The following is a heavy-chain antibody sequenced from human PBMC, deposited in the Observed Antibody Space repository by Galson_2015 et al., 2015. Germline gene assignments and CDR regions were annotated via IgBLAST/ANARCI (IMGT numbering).Heavy chain of an antibody. CDR3: ARAAVVVPNWFDP. Sequence: TLSLTCAVSGGSISSSTWWSWVRQPPGQGLEWIGEIYHSGSTNYNPSLKSRVTISVDKSKNQFSLKLSSVTAADTAVYYCARAAVVVPNWFDPWGQGTLVTVSS. J-gene: IGHJ5*02. V-gene: IGHV4-4*02. CDR2: IYHSGST. D-gene: IGHD2-2*01. CDR1: GGSISSSTW.